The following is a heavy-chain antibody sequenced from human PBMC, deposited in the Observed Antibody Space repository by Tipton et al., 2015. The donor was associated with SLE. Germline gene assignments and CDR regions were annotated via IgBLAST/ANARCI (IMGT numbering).Heavy chain of an antibody. CDR3: AREGKGVVITEGLFGYYGMDV. Sequence: QSGAEVKKPGSSVKVSCKASGGTFSSSAISWVRQAPGQGLEWMGGIIPMLRTSNYAQKFQGRVTITTDTSTSTAYMELRSLSSDDTAVYYCAREGKGVVITEGLFGYYGMDVWGQGTTVTVSS. CDR2: IIPMLRTS. V-gene: IGHV1-69*05. D-gene: IGHD3-3*01. CDR1: GGTFSSSA. J-gene: IGHJ6*02.